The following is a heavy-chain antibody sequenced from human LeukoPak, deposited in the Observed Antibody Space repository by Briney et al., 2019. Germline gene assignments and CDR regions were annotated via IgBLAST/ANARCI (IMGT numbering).Heavy chain of an antibody. CDR2: IYPGDSDT. J-gene: IGHJ4*02. V-gene: IGHV5-51*01. CDR3: ARRSFSSWYDTPFDY. D-gene: IGHD6-13*01. CDR1: GYSFTIYW. Sequence: GESLKISCKGSGYSFTIYWIGWVRQMPGKGLEWMGIIYPGDSDTRYSPSFQGLVSISADRSINTAYLQWSSLKASDTAMYYCARRSFSSWYDTPFDYWGQGTLVTVSS.